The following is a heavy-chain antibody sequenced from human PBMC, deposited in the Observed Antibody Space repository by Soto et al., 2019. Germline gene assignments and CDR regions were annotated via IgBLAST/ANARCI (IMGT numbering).Heavy chain of an antibody. D-gene: IGHD5-12*01. CDR3: ARGMSSGYDFYYYYGMDV. V-gene: IGHV3-53*01. CDR1: GFTVSSNY. J-gene: IGHJ6*02. CDR2: IYSGGST. Sequence: GGSLRLSCAASGFTVSSNYMSWVRQAPGKGLEWVSVIYSGGSTYYADSVKGRFTISRDNSKNTLYLQMNSLRAEDTAVYYCARGMSSGYDFYYYYGMDVWGQGTTVTVSS.